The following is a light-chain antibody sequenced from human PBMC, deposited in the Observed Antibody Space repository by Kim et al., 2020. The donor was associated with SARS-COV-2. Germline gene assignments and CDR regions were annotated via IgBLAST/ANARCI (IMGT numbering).Light chain of an antibody. CDR3: LQMNTYPPT. CDR1: QDISDD. CDR2: AAS. J-gene: IGKJ4*01. V-gene: IGKV1-17*01. Sequence: DIQMTQSPYSLSASVGDRVTITCRASQDISDDLGWYQQKPGEAPQRLIYAASTLQSGVPSRFSGSGSGTEFTLTIRSLQPEDFATYFCLQMNTYPPTFGGGTKVEIK.